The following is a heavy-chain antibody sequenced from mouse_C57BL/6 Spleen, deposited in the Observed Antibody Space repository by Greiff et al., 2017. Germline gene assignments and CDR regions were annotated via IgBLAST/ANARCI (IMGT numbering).Heavy chain of an antibody. D-gene: IGHD2-1*01. J-gene: IGHJ2*01. CDR2: IYPGSGST. CDR1: GYTFTSYW. CDR3: ARKGVTLDY. Sequence: QVQLKESGAELVKPGASVKMSCKASGYTFTSYWITWVKQRPGQGLEWIGDIYPGSGSTNYNEKFKSKATLTVDTSSSTAYMQLSSLTSEDSAVYYCARKGVTLDYWGQGTTLTVSS. V-gene: IGHV1-55*01.